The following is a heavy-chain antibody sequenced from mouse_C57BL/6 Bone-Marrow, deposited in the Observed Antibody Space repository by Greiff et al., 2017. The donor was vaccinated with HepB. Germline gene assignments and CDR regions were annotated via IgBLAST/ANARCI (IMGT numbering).Heavy chain of an antibody. CDR1: GYTFTDYN. CDR3: ARPGGYAMDY. CDR2: INPNNGGT. Sequence: EVQLQQSGPELVKPGASVKIPCKASGYTFTDYNMDWVKQSHGKSLEWIGDINPNNGGTIYNQKFKGKATLTVDKSSSTAYMELRSLTSEDTAVYYCARPGGYAMDYWGQGTSVTVSS. J-gene: IGHJ4*01. V-gene: IGHV1-18*01.